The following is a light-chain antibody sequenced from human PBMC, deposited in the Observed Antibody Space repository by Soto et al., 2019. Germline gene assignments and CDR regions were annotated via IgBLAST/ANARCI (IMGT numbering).Light chain of an antibody. Sequence: QSALTQPASVSGSPGQSITISCTGTSSDVGIYKYVSWYQQHPGKAPNLMIYEVTNRPSGVSNRFSGSKSGNTASLTISGPRAEDEADYYGSSYTSSSTVVFGGGTKRPAL. CDR1: SSDVGIYKY. V-gene: IGLV2-14*01. CDR2: EVT. J-gene: IGLJ2*01. CDR3: SSYTSSSTVV.